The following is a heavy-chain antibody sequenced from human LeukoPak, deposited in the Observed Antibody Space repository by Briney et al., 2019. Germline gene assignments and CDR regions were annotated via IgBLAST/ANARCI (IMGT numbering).Heavy chain of an antibody. J-gene: IGHJ5*02. CDR1: GDSVSSDITA. Sequence: SQTLSLTCAISGDSVSSDITAWNWIRQSPSRGLEWLGRTYYRSKWYSDYAVSVKSRITINPDTSKNQFSLHLNSVTPEDTAVYYCARDLYYGSWSYRSRYNWFDPWGQGTLVTVSS. CDR2: TYYRSKWYS. CDR3: ARDLYYGSWSYRSRYNWFDP. D-gene: IGHD3-10*01. V-gene: IGHV6-1*01.